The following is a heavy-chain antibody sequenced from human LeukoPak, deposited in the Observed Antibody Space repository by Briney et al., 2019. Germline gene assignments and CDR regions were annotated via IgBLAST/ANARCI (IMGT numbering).Heavy chain of an antibody. CDR2: ISSSSDTI. CDR3: ARQGSEIDY. V-gene: IGHV3-11*01. Sequence: PGGSLRLSCAPSGFTLSHYYMTWLRQAPGGGLEWLSCISSSSDTIYYADSVKRRFTVSRDNAENSLYLQMNSLRAEDTAMYYCARQGSEIDYWGQGTLVTVSS. J-gene: IGHJ4*02. CDR1: GFTLSHYY.